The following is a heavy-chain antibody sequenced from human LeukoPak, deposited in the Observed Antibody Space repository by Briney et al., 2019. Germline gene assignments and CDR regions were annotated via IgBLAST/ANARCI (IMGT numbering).Heavy chain of an antibody. CDR2: IYSRGST. V-gene: IGHV4-4*09. J-gene: IGHJ4*02. D-gene: IGHD3/OR15-3a*01. CDR1: GGSINSFY. Sequence: SETLSLTCTVSGGSINSFYWTWIGQPPGKGLEGGGHIYSRGSTKYNPSLKSRLTISVDTSKNQFSLNLSSVTAADTAVYYCAASPYFYFWTGLKFDSWGQGSLVTVSS. CDR3: AASPYFYFWTGLKFDS.